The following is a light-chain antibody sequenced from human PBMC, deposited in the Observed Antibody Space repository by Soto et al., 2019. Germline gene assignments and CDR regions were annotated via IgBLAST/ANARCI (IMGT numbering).Light chain of an antibody. CDR2: AAS. CDR1: QGIRND. J-gene: IGKJ1*01. V-gene: IGKV1-17*01. CDR3: LQHSTYPLT. Sequence: DIQMTQFPSSLSASVGDRVTITCRASQGIRNDLAWYQQKPGKAPKRLIYAASSLQSGVPSRCSGSGSGTEFTLAISSLQPEVFATFYCLQHSTYPLTFGQGTKVEIK.